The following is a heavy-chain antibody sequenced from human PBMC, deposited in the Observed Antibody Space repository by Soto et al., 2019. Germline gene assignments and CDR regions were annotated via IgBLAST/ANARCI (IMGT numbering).Heavy chain of an antibody. CDR1: GGTFSNHA. J-gene: IGHJ6*02. CDR2: IIPMFPTA. CDR3: ARDDATYCGGDCYRYFYYGMDV. D-gene: IGHD2-21*02. Sequence: SVKVSCKASGGTFSNHAISWVRQAPGQGLEWVGGIIPMFPTADYAQRLQGRVTITADDSTTTVYMELSGLRSEDTAMYYCARDDATYCGGDCYRYFYYGMDVWGQGTTVTVSS. V-gene: IGHV1-69*13.